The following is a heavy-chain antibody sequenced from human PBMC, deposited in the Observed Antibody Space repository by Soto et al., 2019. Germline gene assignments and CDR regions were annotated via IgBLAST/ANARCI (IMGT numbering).Heavy chain of an antibody. J-gene: IGHJ6*02. CDR2: IYYSGST. CDR1: GGSISSGGYY. CDR3: ARETGNCNYVGNYYNDGMDG. D-gene: IGHD1-7*01. Sequence: QVQLQESGPGLVKPSQTLSLTCTVSGGSISSGGYYWSWIRQHPGKGLEWIGDIYYSGSTYYNPSLKSRVTISVDTSKKHFSEKLSSVTAADTAVYYCARETGNCNYVGNYYNDGMDGWCQGTTVTVSS. V-gene: IGHV4-31*03.